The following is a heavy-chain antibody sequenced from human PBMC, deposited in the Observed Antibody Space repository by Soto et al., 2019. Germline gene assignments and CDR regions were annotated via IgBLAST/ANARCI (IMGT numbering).Heavy chain of an antibody. CDR1: GYNFTTYW. D-gene: IGHD3-22*01. CDR2: IYPGDSET. Sequence: GESLKISCKASGYNFTTYWIGWVRPMPGKGPEWRGIIYPGDSETRYRTSFQGRIIISVDNSITTAYVQWSRLKPSDTAMYYCARVIEADNYDSEGYHSLLWYYDLWGRGTLVTVSS. CDR3: ARVIEADNYDSEGYHSLLWYYDL. V-gene: IGHV5-51*01. J-gene: IGHJ2*01.